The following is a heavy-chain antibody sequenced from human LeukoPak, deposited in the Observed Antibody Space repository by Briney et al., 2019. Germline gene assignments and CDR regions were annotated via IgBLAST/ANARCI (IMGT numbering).Heavy chain of an antibody. J-gene: IGHJ4*02. Sequence: GGSLRLSCAASGFTFSGSAIHWVRQASGKGLEWVGRIRSKANSYATAYAASVKGRFTISRDDSKNTAYLQMNSLKTEDTAVYYCTRRGDSSGWYRFDYWGQGTLVTVSS. CDR2: IRSKANSYAT. CDR3: TRRGDSSGWYRFDY. D-gene: IGHD6-19*01. V-gene: IGHV3-73*01. CDR1: GFTFSGSA.